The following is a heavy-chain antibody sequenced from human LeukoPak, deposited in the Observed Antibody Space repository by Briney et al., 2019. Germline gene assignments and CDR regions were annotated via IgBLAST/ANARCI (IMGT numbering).Heavy chain of an antibody. CDR3: AYSGSYGHLGY. J-gene: IGHJ4*02. V-gene: IGHV4-39*01. CDR2: IYYSGST. D-gene: IGHD1-26*01. CDR1: GGSISSSSYY. Sequence: KTSETLSLTCTVSGGSISSSSYYWGWIRQPPGKGLEWIGSIYYSGSTYYNPSLKSRVTISVDTSKNQFSLKLSSVTAADTAVYYCAYSGSYGHLGYWGQGIPVTVSS.